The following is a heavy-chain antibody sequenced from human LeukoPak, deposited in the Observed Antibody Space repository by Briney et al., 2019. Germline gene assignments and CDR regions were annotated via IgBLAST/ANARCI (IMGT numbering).Heavy chain of an antibody. V-gene: IGHV3-21*01. CDR3: ASSGYDSSGYYPL. D-gene: IGHD3-22*01. CDR2: ISSSSSYI. Sequence: GGSLRLSCAASGFTFSSYSMNWVRQAPGKGLEWVSSISSSSSYIYYADSVKGRFTISRDNAKNSLYLQMNSLRAEDTAVYYCASSGYDSSGYYPLWGQGTLVTVSS. J-gene: IGHJ4*02. CDR1: GFTFSSYS.